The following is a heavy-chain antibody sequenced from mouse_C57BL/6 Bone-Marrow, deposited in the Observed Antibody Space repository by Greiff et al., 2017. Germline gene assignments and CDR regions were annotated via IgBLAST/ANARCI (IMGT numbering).Heavy chain of an antibody. CDR1: GFTFSDYG. D-gene: IGHD1-1*01. V-gene: IGHV5-17*01. CDR2: ISSGSSTI. CDR3: ARDYYGSSPPFAY. Sequence: EVQGVESGGGLVKPGGSLKLSCAASGFTFSDYGMHWVRQAPEQGLEWVAYISSGSSTIYYADTVKGRFTISRDNAKNTLFLQMTSLRSEDTAMYYCARDYYGSSPPFAYWGQGTLVTVSA. J-gene: IGHJ3*01.